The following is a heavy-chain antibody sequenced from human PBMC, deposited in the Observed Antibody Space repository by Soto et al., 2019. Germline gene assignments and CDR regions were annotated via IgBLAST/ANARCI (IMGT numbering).Heavy chain of an antibody. CDR2: IYPGDSDT. J-gene: IGHJ6*02. V-gene: IGHV5-51*01. D-gene: IGHD1-20*01. CDR1: GYSFTSYW. Sequence: GESLKISCKGSGYSFTSYWIGWVRPIPGNGREWIGIIYPGDSDTIYSPSFQGQVTISADKSISTAYLQWSSLKASDTAMYYCARQLYNWNYGGMDVWGQGTTVTVSS. CDR3: ARQLYNWNYGGMDV.